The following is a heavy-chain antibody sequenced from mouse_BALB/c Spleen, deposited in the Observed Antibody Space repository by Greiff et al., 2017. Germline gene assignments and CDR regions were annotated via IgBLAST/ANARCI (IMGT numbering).Heavy chain of an antibody. D-gene: IGHD1-2*01. V-gene: IGHV1S81*02. J-gene: IGHJ2*01. CDR2: INPSNGRT. CDR1: GYTFTSYW. CDR3: ARRTTATDYFDY. Sequence: QVQLQQPGAELVKPGASVKLSCKASGYTFTSYWMHWVKQRPGQGLEWIGEINPSNGRTNYNEKFKSKATLTVDKSSSTAYMQLSSLTSEDSAVYYCARRTTATDYFDYWGQGTTLTVSS.